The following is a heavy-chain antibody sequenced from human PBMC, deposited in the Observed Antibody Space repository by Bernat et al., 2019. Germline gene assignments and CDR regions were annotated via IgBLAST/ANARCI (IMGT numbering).Heavy chain of an antibody. CDR2: TNWNGGST. V-gene: IGHV3-20*04. CDR1: GFTFDDYG. CDR3: ARDGDYSNYGGY. D-gene: IGHD4-11*01. Sequence: EVQLVESGGGVVRPGGSLRLSCAASGFTFDDYGMSWVRRAPGKGLEWVAGTNWNGGSTGYADSVKGRFTRSRGNAKTSLYLQMNSLRAEDTAFYYCARDGDYSNYGGYWGQGTLVTVSS. J-gene: IGHJ4*02.